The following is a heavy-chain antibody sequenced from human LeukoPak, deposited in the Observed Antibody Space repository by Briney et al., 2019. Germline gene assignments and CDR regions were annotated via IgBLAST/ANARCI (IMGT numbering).Heavy chain of an antibody. V-gene: IGHV1-8*01. D-gene: IGHD6-13*01. Sequence: ASVKVSCKASGCTFTSYDINWVRQATGQGLEWMGWMNPNSGNTGYAQKFQGRVTMTRNTSISTAYMELSSLRSEDTAVYYCARGSYSSSWYWSGAYYFDYWGQGTLVTVSS. CDR1: GCTFTSYD. CDR2: MNPNSGNT. J-gene: IGHJ4*02. CDR3: ARGSYSSSWYWSGAYYFDY.